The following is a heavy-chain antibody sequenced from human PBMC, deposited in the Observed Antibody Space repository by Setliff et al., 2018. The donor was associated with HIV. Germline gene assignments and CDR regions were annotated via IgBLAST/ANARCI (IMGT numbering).Heavy chain of an antibody. Sequence: SVKVSCKASGGTFRSHAISWVRQAPGQGLEWMGGIIPIFGTANYAQKFQGRVTITTDESTSTAYMELSSLRSDDTAVYYCAARGAGSFDYWGQGTLVTVSS. CDR1: GGTFRSHA. CDR2: IIPIFGTA. D-gene: IGHD6-19*01. J-gene: IGHJ4*02. CDR3: AARGAGSFDY. V-gene: IGHV1-69*05.